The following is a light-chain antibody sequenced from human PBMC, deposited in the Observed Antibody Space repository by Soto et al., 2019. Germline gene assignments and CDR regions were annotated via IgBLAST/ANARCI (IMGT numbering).Light chain of an antibody. CDR2: DVS. CDR3: SSYTRSNTLRHV. CDR1: SSDVGGYNY. V-gene: IGLV2-14*03. Sequence: QSVLTQPASVSGSPGQSITISCTGTSSDVGGYNYVSWYQHHPGKAPKVMIYDVSNRPSGVSNRFSGPKSGNTASLTISGLRAEDEADYYCSSYTRSNTLRHVFGTGTKLTVL. J-gene: IGLJ1*01.